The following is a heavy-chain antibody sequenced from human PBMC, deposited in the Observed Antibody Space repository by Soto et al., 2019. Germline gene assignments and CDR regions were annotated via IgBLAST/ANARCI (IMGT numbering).Heavy chain of an antibody. CDR3: ARVNRLLWFGELTQGIWFDP. CDR1: SGSISSSNW. CDR2: IYHSGST. J-gene: IGHJ5*02. V-gene: IGHV4-4*02. Sequence: ETLSLTCAVSSGSISSSNWWSWVRQPPGKGLEWIGEIYHSGSTNYNPSLKSRVTISVDKSKNQFSLKLSSVTAADTAVYYCARVNRLLWFGELTQGIWFDPWGQGTLVTVSS. D-gene: IGHD3-10*01.